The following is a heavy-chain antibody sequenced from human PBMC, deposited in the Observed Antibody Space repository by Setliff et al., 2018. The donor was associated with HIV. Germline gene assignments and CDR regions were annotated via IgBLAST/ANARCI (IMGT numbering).Heavy chain of an antibody. CDR3: AKTVPAVAGTGTEDY. D-gene: IGHD6-19*01. J-gene: IGHJ4*02. Sequence: GSLRLSCAASGFAFSRYAMHWVRQAPGKGLEWVSAISGSGGSTYYADSVKGRFTISRDTSKSTLYLHMKSLRAEDTAVYYCAKTVPAVAGTGTEDYWGQGTLVTVSS. CDR1: GFAFSRYA. V-gene: IGHV3-23*01. CDR2: ISGSGGST.